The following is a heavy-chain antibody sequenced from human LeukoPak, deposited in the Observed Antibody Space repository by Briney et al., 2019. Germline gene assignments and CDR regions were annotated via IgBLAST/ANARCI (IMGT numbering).Heavy chain of an antibody. J-gene: IGHJ4*02. Sequence: GGSLRLSCAASGFTFSNAWMSWVRQAPGTGLEWVGRIKSKTDGGTTDYAAPVKGRFTISRDDSKNTLYLQMNSLKTEDTAVYYCTTDRHYYDSSGYYYNDYWGQGTLVTVSS. CDR2: IKSKTDGGTT. CDR1: GFTFSNAW. CDR3: TTDRHYYDSSGYYYNDY. V-gene: IGHV3-15*01. D-gene: IGHD3-22*01.